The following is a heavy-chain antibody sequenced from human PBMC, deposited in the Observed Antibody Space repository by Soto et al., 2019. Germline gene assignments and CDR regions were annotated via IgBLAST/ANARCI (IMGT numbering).Heavy chain of an antibody. Sequence: GGSLRLSCAASGFTFSNSWVHWVRQAPGKGLMWVSRINGDGTTINYADSVEGRFTISRDNAKNTLFLQMNGLRVEDTVVYYCARAGWYRFDYWGQGTLVTVSS. CDR1: GFTFSNSW. J-gene: IGHJ4*02. V-gene: IGHV3-74*01. CDR2: INGDGTTI. CDR3: ARAGWYRFDY. D-gene: IGHD6-19*01.